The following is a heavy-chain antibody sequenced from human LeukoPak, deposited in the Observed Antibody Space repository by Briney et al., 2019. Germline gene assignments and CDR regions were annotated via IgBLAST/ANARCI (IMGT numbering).Heavy chain of an antibody. J-gene: IGHJ5*02. D-gene: IGHD3-3*01. CDR1: GGSLSCYY. Sequence: SETLSLPCAVYGGSLSCYYWSWIRPPPGKGLEWIGEINHSGSTNYNPSLKSRVPISVDTSKNQFSLRLSSVTAADTAVYYCARGRRRITIFGVRFDPWGQGTLVTVSS. CDR2: INHSGST. CDR3: ARGRRRITIFGVRFDP. V-gene: IGHV4-34*01.